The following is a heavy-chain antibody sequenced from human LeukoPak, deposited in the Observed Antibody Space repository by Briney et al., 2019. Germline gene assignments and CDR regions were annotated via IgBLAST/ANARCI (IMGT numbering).Heavy chain of an antibody. CDR3: ARQGFPYYDFWSGYGFLGY. CDR1: GGSISSSSYY. V-gene: IGHV4-39*01. J-gene: IGHJ4*02. Sequence: SETLSLTCTVSGGSISSSSYYWGWIRQPPGKGLEWIGSIYYSGSTYYNPSLKSRVTISVDTSKSQFSLKLSSVTAADTAVYYCARQGFPYYDFWSGYGFLGYWGQGTLVTVSS. D-gene: IGHD3-3*01. CDR2: IYYSGST.